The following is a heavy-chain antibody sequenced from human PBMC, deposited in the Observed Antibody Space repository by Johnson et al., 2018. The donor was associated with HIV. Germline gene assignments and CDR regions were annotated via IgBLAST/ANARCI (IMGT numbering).Heavy chain of an antibody. CDR1: AFSVSSNY. J-gene: IGHJ3*02. D-gene: IGHD1-26*01. Sequence: VQLVESGGGLVQPGGSLRLSCAVSAFSVSSNYMSWVRQAPGKGLEWVSVIYSGGSTYYADSVKGRFTISSDNAKNTLYLQMNSLSAEDTAVYFCARELYAILGAFDIWGQGTMVIVSS. V-gene: IGHV3-66*02. CDR3: ARELYAILGAFDI. CDR2: IYSGGST.